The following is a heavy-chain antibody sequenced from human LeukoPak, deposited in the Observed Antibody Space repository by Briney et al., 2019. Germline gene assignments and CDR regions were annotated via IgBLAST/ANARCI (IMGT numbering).Heavy chain of an antibody. CDR3: ARDLPTGYYISSGYYEYFLDY. CDR1: GFTFSTYW. J-gene: IGHJ4*02. Sequence: GGSLRLSCAASGFTFSTYWMTWVRQAPGKGQEWVANIKQDGSEKYYVDSLKGRFTISRDNAKNSLFLQMNSLRAEDTAVYYCARDLPTGYYISSGYYEYFLDYWGQGTLVTVSS. CDR2: IKQDGSEK. D-gene: IGHD3-22*01. V-gene: IGHV3-7*04.